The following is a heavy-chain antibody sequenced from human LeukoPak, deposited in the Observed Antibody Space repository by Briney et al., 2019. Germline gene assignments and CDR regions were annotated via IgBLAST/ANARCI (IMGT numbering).Heavy chain of an antibody. D-gene: IGHD6-13*01. J-gene: IGHJ5*02. CDR1: GYTFTGYY. V-gene: IGHV1-2*02. CDR2: INPNSGGT. Sequence: ASVKVSCKASGYTFTGYYMHWVRQAPGQGLEWMGWINPNSGGTNYAQKFQGRVTMTRDTSISTAYMELSRLRSDDTVVYYCARDFSSSWYNWFDPWGQGTLVTVSS. CDR3: ARDFSSSWYNWFDP.